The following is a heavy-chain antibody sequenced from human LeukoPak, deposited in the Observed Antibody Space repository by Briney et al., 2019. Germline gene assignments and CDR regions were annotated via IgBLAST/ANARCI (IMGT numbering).Heavy chain of an antibody. J-gene: IGHJ4*02. V-gene: IGHV1-2*06. CDR3: ARRTGSGWFYY. Sequence: ASVKVSCKASGYTFTGYYMHWVRQAPGQGLEWMGRINPNSGGTNYAQKFQGRVTMTRDTSISTAYLELSRLRYDGTAVYYCARRTGSGWFYYWGQGTLVTVSS. CDR1: GYTFTGYY. CDR2: INPNSGGT. D-gene: IGHD6-19*01.